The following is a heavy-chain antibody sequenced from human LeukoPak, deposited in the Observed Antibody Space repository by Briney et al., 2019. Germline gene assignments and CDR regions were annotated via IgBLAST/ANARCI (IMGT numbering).Heavy chain of an antibody. D-gene: IGHD4-23*01. CDR2: IYYSGST. CDR1: GGSISSSTYY. V-gene: IGHV4-39*07. J-gene: IGHJ3*02. CDR3: ARDQKDPWGPSVTPYDAFDI. Sequence: SETLSLTCTVSGGSISSSTYYWGWIRQPPGKGLEWIGTIYYSGSTYYNPSLQSRVTISVDTSKNQFSLKLSSVTAADTAVYYCARDQKDPWGPSVTPYDAFDIWGQGTMVTVSS.